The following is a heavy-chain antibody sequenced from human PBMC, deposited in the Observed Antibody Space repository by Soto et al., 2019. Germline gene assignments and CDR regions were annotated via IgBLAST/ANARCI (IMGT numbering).Heavy chain of an antibody. CDR2: IYYSGST. Sequence: PSETLSLTCTVSGGSISSSSYYWGWIRQPPGKGLEWIGSIYYSGSTYYNPSLKSRVTISVDTSKNQFSLKLSSVTAADTAVYYCANTYDYIWGSYLNEAFDIWGQGTMVTVSS. CDR1: GGSISSSSYY. V-gene: IGHV4-39*01. J-gene: IGHJ3*02. D-gene: IGHD3-16*02. CDR3: ANTYDYIWGSYLNEAFDI.